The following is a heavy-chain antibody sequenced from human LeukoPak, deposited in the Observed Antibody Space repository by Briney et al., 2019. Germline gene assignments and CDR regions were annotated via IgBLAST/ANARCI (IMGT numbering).Heavy chain of an antibody. J-gene: IGHJ3*02. D-gene: IGHD6-19*01. V-gene: IGHV3-30*18. CDR1: GSTFAGYG. CDR2: IIYDGSNK. CDR3: VKVPRSGCCAFDI. Sequence: GGSLRLSCTASGSTFAGYGMHWVRQAPGKGLEWVALIIYDGSNKYHVDSVKGRFTVSRDNSKNTLYLQMNSLRAEDTAVYYCVKVPRSGCCAFDIWGLGTMVTVSS.